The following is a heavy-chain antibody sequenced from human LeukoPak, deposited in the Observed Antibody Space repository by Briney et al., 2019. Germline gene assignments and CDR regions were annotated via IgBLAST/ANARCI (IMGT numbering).Heavy chain of an antibody. Sequence: PSETLSLTCTVSGGSISSYYWSWIRQPAGKGLEWIGRIYTSGSTNYNPSLKSRVTMSVDTSKNQFSLKLSSVTAADTAVYYCARGESSGWYGSNAFDIWGQGTMVTVSS. CDR1: GGSISSYY. V-gene: IGHV4-4*07. CDR3: ARGESSGWYGSNAFDI. CDR2: IYTSGST. J-gene: IGHJ3*02. D-gene: IGHD6-19*01.